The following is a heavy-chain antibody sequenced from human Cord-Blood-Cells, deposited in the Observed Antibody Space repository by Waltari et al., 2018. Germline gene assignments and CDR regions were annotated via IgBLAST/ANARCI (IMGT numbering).Heavy chain of an antibody. J-gene: IGHJ4*02. V-gene: IGHV4-39*01. CDR3: ARRGLEDFDY. Sequence: QLQLQESGPGLVKPSETLSLTCTVSGVSISSSSYYWGWIRQPPGKGLEWIGSIYYSGGPYDNPSLKSRVTISVDTSKNQFSLKLSSVTAADTAVYYCARRGLEDFDYWGQGTLVTVSS. CDR2: IYYSGGP. D-gene: IGHD6-25*01. CDR1: GVSISSSSYY.